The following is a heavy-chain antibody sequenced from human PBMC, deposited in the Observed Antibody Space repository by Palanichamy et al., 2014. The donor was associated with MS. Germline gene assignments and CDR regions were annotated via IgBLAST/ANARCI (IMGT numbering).Heavy chain of an antibody. Sequence: TLKESGPTLVKPTQTLTLTCTFSGVLTQALVEWVWAGSVRPPGKALEWLALIYWNDDKRYSPSLKSRLTITKDTSKNQVVLTMTNMDPVDTATYYCAHRRAGSSGYYLSEDFQHWGQGTLVTVSS. CDR3: AHRRAGSSGYYLSEDFQH. V-gene: IGHV2-5*01. CDR2: IYWNDDK. J-gene: IGHJ1*01. D-gene: IGHD3-22*01. CDR1: GVLTQALVEWV.